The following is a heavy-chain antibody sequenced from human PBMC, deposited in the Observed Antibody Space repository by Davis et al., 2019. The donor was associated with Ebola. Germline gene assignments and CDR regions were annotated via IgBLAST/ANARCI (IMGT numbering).Heavy chain of an antibody. CDR2: IAPILGVP. J-gene: IGHJ5*02. CDR3: ATTAKVTGGLDA. V-gene: IGHV1-69*02. CDR1: GDTFTRST. Sequence: AASVKVSCKASGDTFTRSTFHWVRQAPGQGLEWLGRIAPILGVPNYSEKSQGRLTITADKSTSTAYMELSSLTTADTALYYCATTAKVTGGLDAWGQGTLVTVSS. D-gene: IGHD2-8*02.